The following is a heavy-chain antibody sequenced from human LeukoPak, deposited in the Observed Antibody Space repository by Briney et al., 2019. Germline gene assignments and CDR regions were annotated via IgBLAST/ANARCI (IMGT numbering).Heavy chain of an antibody. CDR3: ARGLPTDKIDY. V-gene: IGHV4-59*08. CDR1: GGSMNGYY. J-gene: IGHJ4*02. D-gene: IGHD4-17*01. Sequence: SETLSLTCTVSGGSMNGYYWSWIRQTPGKGLAWIAYVYYSGTTSYNPSLKSRVTISADTSKNQFSLNLRSVADADTAVYYCARGLPTDKIDYWGQGTLVTVSS. CDR2: VYYSGTT.